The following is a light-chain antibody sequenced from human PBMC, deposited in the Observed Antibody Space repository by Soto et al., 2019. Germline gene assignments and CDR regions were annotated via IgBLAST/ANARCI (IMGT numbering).Light chain of an antibody. J-gene: IGLJ1*01. CDR1: SSDVGAYIY. CDR2: DVN. V-gene: IGLV2-14*03. Sequence: QSALTQPASVSGSPGQSITISCGGTSSDVGAYIYVSWYQQYPGKAPKLIIYDVNNRPSGVSGRFSGSKSDTTAYLTISGLQAEDEADYYCSSYSDSDTKVFGTGTKVTVL. CDR3: SSYSDSDTKV.